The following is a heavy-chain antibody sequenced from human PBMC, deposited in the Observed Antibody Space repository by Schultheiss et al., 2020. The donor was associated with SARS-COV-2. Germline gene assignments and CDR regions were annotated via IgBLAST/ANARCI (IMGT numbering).Heavy chain of an antibody. CDR3: ARYPITMMGSYYYYYMDV. J-gene: IGHJ6*03. CDR1: GESFSGFS. CDR2: VSHSGGT. D-gene: IGHD3-22*01. V-gene: IGHV4-34*01. Sequence: ESLKISCAVFGESFSGFSWTWIRQSPGKGLEWIGQVSHSGGTHFNPSLKRRVTISVDTSKSQFSLRLRSVTAADTAVYYCARYPITMMGSYYYYYMDVWGKGTTVTVSS.